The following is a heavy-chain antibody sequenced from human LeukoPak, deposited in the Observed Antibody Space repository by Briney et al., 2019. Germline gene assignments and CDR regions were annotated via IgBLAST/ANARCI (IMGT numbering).Heavy chain of an antibody. V-gene: IGHV4-30-2*01. D-gene: IGHD3-22*01. CDR2: IYHTGST. J-gene: IGHJ4*02. CDR3: ARVSSEAGVVFDY. CDR1: GGSISSGGFY. Sequence: SQTLSLTCTVSGGSISSGGFYWSWLRQPPGKGLEWIGYIYHTGSTYYNPSLKSRVIISVDKSNNQFSLKLTSVTAADTAVYFCARVSSEAGVVFDYWGQGTLVTVSS.